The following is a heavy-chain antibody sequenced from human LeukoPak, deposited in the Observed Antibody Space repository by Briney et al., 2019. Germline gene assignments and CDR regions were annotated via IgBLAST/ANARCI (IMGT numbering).Heavy chain of an antibody. CDR3: AGGSEADYSDFGY. Sequence: ASVKVSRKASGGTLSSHAIAWVRQAPGQGPEWMGWMSPNSGNTGYAQKFQGRVTMTRDTSINTAYVELSCLRSEETAVYYCAGGSEADYSDFGYWGEGTLVSVSS. CDR2: MSPNSGNT. J-gene: IGHJ4*02. V-gene: IGHV1-8*02. D-gene: IGHD4-11*01. CDR1: GGTLSSHA.